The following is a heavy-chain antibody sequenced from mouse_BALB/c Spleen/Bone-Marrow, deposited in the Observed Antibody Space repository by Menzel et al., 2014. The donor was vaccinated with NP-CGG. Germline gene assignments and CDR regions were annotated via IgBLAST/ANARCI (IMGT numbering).Heavy chain of an antibody. D-gene: IGHD2-14*01. CDR3: SRDYRYDTWFSY. V-gene: IGHV3-2*02. Sequence: DVKLVESGSGLVKPSQSLSLTCTVTGYSITSDYAWNWIRQFPGNKLEWMGYISYSGFTSYNPSLKSRISITRDTSKNQFFLQLNSVTTEDTATYYCSRDYRYDTWFSYWGQGTLVTVSA. CDR2: ISYSGFT. J-gene: IGHJ3*01. CDR1: GYSITSDYA.